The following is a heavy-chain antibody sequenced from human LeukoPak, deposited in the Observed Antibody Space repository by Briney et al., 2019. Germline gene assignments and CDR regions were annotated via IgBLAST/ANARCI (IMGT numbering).Heavy chain of an antibody. J-gene: IGHJ4*02. V-gene: IGHV3-23*01. CDR3: AKGVLVGSWYGVDY. CDR2: ISGSGGST. D-gene: IGHD6-13*01. Sequence: GGSLRLSCAASGFTFSSYGMSWVRQAPGKGLEWVSAISGSGGSTYYADSVKGRFTISRDNSKNTLYLQMNSLRAEDTAVYYCAKGVLVGSWYGVDYWGQGTLVTVSS. CDR1: GFTFSSYG.